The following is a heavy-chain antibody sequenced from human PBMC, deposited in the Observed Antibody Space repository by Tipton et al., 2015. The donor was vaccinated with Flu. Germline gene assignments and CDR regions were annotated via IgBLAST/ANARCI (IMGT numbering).Heavy chain of an antibody. J-gene: IGHJ4*02. CDR2: IYPSGTT. CDR3: ARLSYYDVDLKNFYFDY. D-gene: IGHD3-10*02. CDR1: SGSIRSTNYF. V-gene: IGHV4-39*01. Sequence: TLSLTCTVSSGSIRSTNYFCAWIRQPPGKRLELIGSIYPSGTTYYNPSLKSRVTISPDTSKSQFSRKLRSVTAADTAVYYCARLSYYDVDLKNFYFDYWGQGALVTVSS.